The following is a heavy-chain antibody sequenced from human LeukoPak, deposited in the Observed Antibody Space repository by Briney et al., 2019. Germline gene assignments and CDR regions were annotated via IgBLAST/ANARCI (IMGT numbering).Heavy chain of an antibody. CDR1: RFTFSNYW. V-gene: IGHV3-7*01. Sequence: PGGSLRLSCAASRFTFSNYWMTWVRQAPGKGLEWVANIKQDGSEKYYVNSVKGRFTISRDNAKNSLYLQMNSLRAEDTAVYYCARDLYSNYGLGYYYYYMDVWGKGTTVTVSS. J-gene: IGHJ6*03. D-gene: IGHD4-11*01. CDR3: ARDLYSNYGLGYYYYYMDV. CDR2: IKQDGSEK.